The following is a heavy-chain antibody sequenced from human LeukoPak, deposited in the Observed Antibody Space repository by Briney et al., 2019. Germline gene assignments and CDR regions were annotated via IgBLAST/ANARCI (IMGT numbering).Heavy chain of an antibody. CDR3: AREATYYYGSGSYSHRPPYYYYYYMDV. J-gene: IGHJ6*03. CDR2: INPNSCDT. Sequence: VASVKVSCKASGYTFTGFYMHWVRQAPGQGLEWMGWINPNSCDTNYVQKFQGRVTMTRDTSISTAYMELSRLRSDDTAVYYCAREATYYYGSGSYSHRPPYYYYYYMDVWGKGTTVTISS. CDR1: GYTFTGFY. V-gene: IGHV1-2*02. D-gene: IGHD3-10*01.